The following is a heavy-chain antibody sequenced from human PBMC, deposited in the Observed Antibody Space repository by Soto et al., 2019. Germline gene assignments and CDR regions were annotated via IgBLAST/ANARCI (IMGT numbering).Heavy chain of an antibody. J-gene: IGHJ6*02. CDR2: IKSKTDGGTT. Sequence: EVQLVESGGGLVKPGGSLRLSCAASGFTFSNAWMNWVRQAPGKGLEWVGRIKSKTDGGTTDYAAPVKGRFTISRDDSKNTLYLQMNSLKTEDTAVSYCTTSRRAFYYYYGMDVWGQGTTVTVSS. CDR1: GFTFSNAW. CDR3: TTSRRAFYYYYGMDV. V-gene: IGHV3-15*07.